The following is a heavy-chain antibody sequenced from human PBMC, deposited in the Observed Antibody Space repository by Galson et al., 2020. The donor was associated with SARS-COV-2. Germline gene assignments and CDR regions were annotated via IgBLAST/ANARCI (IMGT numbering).Heavy chain of an antibody. D-gene: IGHD3-9*01. V-gene: IGHV1-2*02. CDR2: INPQSGGT. J-gene: IGHJ6*02. CDR3: ARLRYYDVLTGYIVDV. Sequence: ASVKVSCKASGYTFTDYYIHWVRPAPGQGLEWMGWINPQSGGTNYAQKFEGRVTMTRDTSITTAYMELSRLRADDTAVYYCARLRYYDVLTGYIVDVWGQGTMVTVSS. CDR1: GYTFTDYY.